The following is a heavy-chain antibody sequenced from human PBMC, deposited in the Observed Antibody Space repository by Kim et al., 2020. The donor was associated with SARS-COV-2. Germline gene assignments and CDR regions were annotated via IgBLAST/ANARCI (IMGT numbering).Heavy chain of an antibody. CDR1: GFTFSSYS. V-gene: IGHV3-21*01. Sequence: GGSLRLSCAASGFTFSSYSMNWVRQAPGKGLEWVSSISSSSSYIYYADSVKGRFTISRDNAKNSLYLQMNSLRAEDTAVYYCATHLGYSSGWYGWFDPWGQGTLVTVSS. CDR3: ATHLGYSSGWYGWFDP. J-gene: IGHJ5*02. D-gene: IGHD6-19*01. CDR2: ISSSSSYI.